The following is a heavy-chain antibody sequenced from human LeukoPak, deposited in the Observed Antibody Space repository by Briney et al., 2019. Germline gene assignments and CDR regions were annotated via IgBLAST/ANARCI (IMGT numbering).Heavy chain of an antibody. Sequence: GGSLRLSCAASGFTVSSNYMSWVRQAPGKGLKWVSAISGSGGSTYYADSVKGRFTTSRDNSKNTLYLQMNSLRAEDTAVYYCAKEDSWDFWSGYYYFDYWGQGTLVTVSS. V-gene: IGHV3-23*01. CDR2: ISGSGGST. J-gene: IGHJ4*02. D-gene: IGHD3-3*01. CDR1: GFTVSSNY. CDR3: AKEDSWDFWSGYYYFDY.